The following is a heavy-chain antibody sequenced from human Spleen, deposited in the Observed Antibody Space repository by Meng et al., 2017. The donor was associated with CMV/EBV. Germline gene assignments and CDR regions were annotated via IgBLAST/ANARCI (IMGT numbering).Heavy chain of an antibody. V-gene: IGHV4-39*07. CDR1: GGSISSINYY. Sequence: SETLSLTCTVSGGSISSINYYWGWIRQPPGKGLEWIGSIYYSGTTYYNPSLKSRVTISVDTSRNQFSLKLSSVTAADTAVYYCARLGYCTSTSCYLGRFDPWGQGTLVTVSS. D-gene: IGHD2-2*01. CDR2: IYYSGTT. J-gene: IGHJ5*02. CDR3: ARLGYCTSTSCYLGRFDP.